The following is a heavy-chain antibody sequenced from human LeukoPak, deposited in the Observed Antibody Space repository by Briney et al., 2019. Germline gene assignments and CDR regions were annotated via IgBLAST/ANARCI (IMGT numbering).Heavy chain of an antibody. CDR3: ARALSDDFWSAYQDY. Sequence: ASVKVFCKASGCIFTTYGISWVRQAPGHVLAWMGCISAYNGNTNYAQKLQGRVTMTTDTSTSTAYMEVRSLRSDDTAVYYCARALSDDFWSAYQDYWGQGTLVTVSS. D-gene: IGHD3-3*01. V-gene: IGHV1-18*01. CDR1: GCIFTTYG. J-gene: IGHJ4*02. CDR2: ISAYNGNT.